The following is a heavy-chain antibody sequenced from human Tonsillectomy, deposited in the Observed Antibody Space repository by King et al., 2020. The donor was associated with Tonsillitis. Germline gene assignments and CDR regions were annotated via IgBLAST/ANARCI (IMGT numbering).Heavy chain of an antibody. CDR2: ISGSGGST. V-gene: IGHV3-23*04. CDR3: ANAYSSSWYGGYYFDY. CDR1: GFTFSSYA. Sequence: VQLVESGGGLVQPGGSLRLSCAASGFTFSSYAMSLVRQAPGKGLEWVSAISGSGGSTYYADSVKGRFTISRDNSKNTLYLQMNSLRAEDTAVYYCANAYSSSWYGGYYFDYWGQGTLVTVSS. D-gene: IGHD6-13*01. J-gene: IGHJ4*02.